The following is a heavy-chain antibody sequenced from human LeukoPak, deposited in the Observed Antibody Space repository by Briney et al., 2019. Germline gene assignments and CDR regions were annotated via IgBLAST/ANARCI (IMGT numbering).Heavy chain of an antibody. CDR2: ISYDGSNK. CDR3: ARDLRVGRNYYYYYYMDV. Sequence: GGSLRLSCAASGFTFSSYGMHWVRQAPGKGLEWVAVISYDGSNKYYADSVKGRFTISRDNSKNTLYLQMNGLRAGDTAVYYCARDLRVGRNYYYYYYMDVWGKGTTVTVSS. J-gene: IGHJ6*03. V-gene: IGHV3-30*03. CDR1: GFTFSSYG. D-gene: IGHD1-26*01.